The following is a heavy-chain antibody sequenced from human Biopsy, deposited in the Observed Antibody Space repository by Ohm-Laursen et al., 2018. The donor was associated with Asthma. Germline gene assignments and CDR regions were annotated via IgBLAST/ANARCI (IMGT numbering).Heavy chain of an antibody. CDR1: GYNFISFA. D-gene: IGHD3-9*01. CDR3: ARTYYDFLTGQVKDVFGV. Sequence: ESSVKVSCKASGYNFISFAIHWVRQAPGQRLEWMGWVNTGNGDTKYSQKFQGRVTITGDTSASTAYMELRSLRSEDTATYYCARTYYDFLTGQVKDVFGVWGQGTMVTVSS. CDR2: VNTGNGDT. J-gene: IGHJ3*01. V-gene: IGHV1-3*04.